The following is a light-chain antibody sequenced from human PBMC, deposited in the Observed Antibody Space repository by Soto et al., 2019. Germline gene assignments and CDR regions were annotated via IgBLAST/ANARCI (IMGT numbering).Light chain of an antibody. CDR1: QSVSSSY. CDR2: GAS. J-gene: IGKJ3*01. V-gene: IGKV3-20*01. CDR3: QQYASSPEFT. Sequence: EIVLTQSPGTLTLSPGERATLSCRASQSVSSSYLAWYQQKPGQAPRLLIYGASSRATGIPDRFSVSGSGPDFTLTISCLEPEDLAVYYCQQYASSPEFTFGPGTKVDIK.